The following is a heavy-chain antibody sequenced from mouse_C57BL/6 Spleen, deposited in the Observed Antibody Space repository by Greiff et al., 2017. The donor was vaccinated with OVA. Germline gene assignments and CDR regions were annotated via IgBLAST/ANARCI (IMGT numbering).Heavy chain of an antibody. D-gene: IGHD4-1*01. Sequence: EVQLQQSGPELVKPGASVKISCKASGYSFTGYYMNWVKQSPEKSLEWIGEINPSTGGTTYNQKFKAKATLTVDKSSSTAYMQLKSLTSEDSAVYYCARLGRGAWYADWGQGALVTVSA. J-gene: IGHJ3*01. CDR3: ARLGRGAWYAD. CDR2: INPSTGGT. CDR1: GYSFTGYY. V-gene: IGHV1-42*01.